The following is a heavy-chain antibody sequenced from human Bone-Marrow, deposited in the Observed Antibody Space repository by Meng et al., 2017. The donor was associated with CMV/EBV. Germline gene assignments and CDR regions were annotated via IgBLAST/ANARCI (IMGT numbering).Heavy chain of an antibody. D-gene: IGHD2-2*01. CDR2: ISSSGSTI. CDR3: ARDLRQRTFIVVVPAASGGMDV. Sequence: GGSLRLSCAASGLTFSDYYMSWIRQAPGKGLEWVSYISSSGSTIYYADSVKGRFTISRDNAKNSLYLQMNSLRAEDTAVYYCARDLRQRTFIVVVPAASGGMDVWGQGTTVTVSS. V-gene: IGHV3-11*01. CDR1: GLTFSDYY. J-gene: IGHJ6*02.